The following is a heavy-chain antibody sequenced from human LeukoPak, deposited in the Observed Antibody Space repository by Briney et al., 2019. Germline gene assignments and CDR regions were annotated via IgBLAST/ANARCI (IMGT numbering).Heavy chain of an antibody. D-gene: IGHD3-22*01. CDR2: ISSSSSTI. V-gene: IGHV3-48*01. J-gene: IGHJ4*02. CDR3: ARDEGDSSGYYPFFDY. CDR1: GFTFSSYS. Sequence: GGSLRLSCAASGFTFSSYSMNWVRQAPGKGLEWVSYISSSSSTIYYADSVKGRFTISRDNAKNSLYLQMNSLRAKDTAVYYCARDEGDSSGYYPFFDYRGQGTLVTVSS.